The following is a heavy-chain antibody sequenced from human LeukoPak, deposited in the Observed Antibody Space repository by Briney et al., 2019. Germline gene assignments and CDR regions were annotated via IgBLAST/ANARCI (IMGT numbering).Heavy chain of an antibody. D-gene: IGHD5-12*01. J-gene: IGHJ6*03. CDR2: ITAYNGDT. V-gene: IGHV1-18*01. Sequence: ASVKVSCKASGYTFSNYGISWVRQAPGQGLDWLGWITAYNGDTKYAQKFQGRVTMTTDTSTSTAYMELRSLRSDDTAVYYCARAHSGYDYPYHYYMDVWGRGTTVTVSS. CDR1: GYTFSNYG. CDR3: ARAHSGYDYPYHYYMDV.